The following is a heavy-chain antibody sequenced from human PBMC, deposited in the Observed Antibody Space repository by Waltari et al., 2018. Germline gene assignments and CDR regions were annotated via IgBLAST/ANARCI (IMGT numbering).Heavy chain of an antibody. CDR3: AGERKIQRARAYFDY. J-gene: IGHJ4*02. CDR2: ISSSSSYI. V-gene: IGHV3-21*01. Sequence: EVQLVESGGGLVKPGGSLRLSCAASGFTFSSYSMNWVRQAPGKGLEWVSSISSSSSYIYPADARVGRFTISRDNAKNSLYLQMNSLRAEDTAVYYCAGERKIQRARAYFDYWGQGTLVTVSS. CDR1: GFTFSSYS.